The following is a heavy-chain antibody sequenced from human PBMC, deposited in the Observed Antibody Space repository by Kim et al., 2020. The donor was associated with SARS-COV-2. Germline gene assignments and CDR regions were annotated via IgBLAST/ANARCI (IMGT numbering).Heavy chain of an antibody. CDR2: ISSNGSST. J-gene: IGHJ4*02. D-gene: IGHD2-2*01. V-gene: IGHV3-74*01. CDR1: GFTFSSYG. Sequence: GGSLRLSCAASGFTFSSYGMNWVRQAPGKGLVWVSRISSNGSSTSYADSVKGRFTVSRDNAKNTLYLQMNSLRAEDTAVYFCARGTSTSYSHCGQGTLVTVSS. CDR3: ARGTSTSYSH.